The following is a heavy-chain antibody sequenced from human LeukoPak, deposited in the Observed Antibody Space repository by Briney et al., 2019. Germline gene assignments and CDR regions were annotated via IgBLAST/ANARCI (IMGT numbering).Heavy chain of an antibody. V-gene: IGHV4-4*07. J-gene: IGHJ3*02. CDR3: ASDYCSNTSCYDAFDI. D-gene: IGHD2-2*01. CDR1: GGSISSYY. CDR2: IYTSGST. Sequence: PSETLSLTCTVSGGSISSYYWSWIRQPAGKGLEWIGRIYTSGSTNYNPSLKSRVTMSVDTSKNQFSLKLSSVTAADTAVYYCASDYCSNTSCYDAFDIWGQGTMVTVSS.